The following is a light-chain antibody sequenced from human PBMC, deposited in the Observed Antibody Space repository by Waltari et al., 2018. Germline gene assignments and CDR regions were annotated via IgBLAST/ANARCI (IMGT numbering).Light chain of an antibody. Sequence: EIVLTQSPGTLSLSPGERATLSCRASQSVGKYLAWYQQKPGQAPRPLIYDASTRATGIPDRFSGSGSGTDFSLTISRLEPEDFAVYYCQKYVNLPATFGQGTKVEI. CDR3: QKYVNLPAT. J-gene: IGKJ1*01. V-gene: IGKV3-20*01. CDR1: QSVGKY. CDR2: DAS.